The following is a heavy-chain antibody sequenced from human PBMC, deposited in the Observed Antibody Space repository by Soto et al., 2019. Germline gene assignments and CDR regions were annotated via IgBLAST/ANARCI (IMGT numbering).Heavy chain of an antibody. Sequence: ASVKVSCKASGYTFTSYYMHWVRQATGQGLEWMGWMNPNSGNTGYAQKFQGRVTMTRNTSISTAYMELSSLRSEDTAVYYCARGKYSSGWYYWGQGTLVTVSS. D-gene: IGHD6-19*01. J-gene: IGHJ4*02. CDR1: GYTFTSYY. CDR3: ARGKYSSGWYY. CDR2: MNPNSGNT. V-gene: IGHV1-8*02.